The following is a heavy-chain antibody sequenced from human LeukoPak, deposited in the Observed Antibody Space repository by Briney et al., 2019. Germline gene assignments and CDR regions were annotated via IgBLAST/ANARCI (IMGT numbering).Heavy chain of an antibody. J-gene: IGHJ4*02. CDR3: AKDRRGSSLI. CDR1: GFTFSSYA. D-gene: IGHD6-19*01. CDR2: ISGSGGST. Sequence: GRSLRLSCAASGFTFSSYAMSWVRQAPGKGLEWVSAISGSGGSTYYADSVKGRFTISRDNTKNTLYLQMNSLRAEDTAVYYCAKDRRGSSLIWGQGTLVTVSS. V-gene: IGHV3-23*01.